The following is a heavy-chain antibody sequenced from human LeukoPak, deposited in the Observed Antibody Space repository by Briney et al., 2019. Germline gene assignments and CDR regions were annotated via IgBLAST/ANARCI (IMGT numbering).Heavy chain of an antibody. CDR3: ARQRPRLYYDILTDYHPDEAFDI. V-gene: IGHV4-59*08. J-gene: IGHJ3*02. Sequence: SETLSLTCTVSGGSISSYYWSWIRQPPGKGLEWIGYIYYSGSTNYNPSLKSRVTISVDTSKNQFSLKLSSVTAADTAVYYCARQRPRLYYDILTDYHPDEAFDIWGQGTMVTVSS. CDR1: GGSISSYY. D-gene: IGHD3-9*01. CDR2: IYYSGST.